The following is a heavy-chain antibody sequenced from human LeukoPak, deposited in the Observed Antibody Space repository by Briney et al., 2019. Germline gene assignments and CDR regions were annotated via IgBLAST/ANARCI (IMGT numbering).Heavy chain of an antibody. J-gene: IGHJ4*02. CDR3: ARGRSGDYYDSFEY. Sequence: ASVKVSCKASGYTFTGYYMHWVRQAPGQGLEWMGWINPNSGGTNYAQKFQGRVTMTRDTSISTAYMELSRLRSDDTAVYYCARGRSGDYYDSFEYWGQGTLVTVSS. V-gene: IGHV1-2*02. CDR1: GYTFTGYY. D-gene: IGHD3-22*01. CDR2: INPNSGGT.